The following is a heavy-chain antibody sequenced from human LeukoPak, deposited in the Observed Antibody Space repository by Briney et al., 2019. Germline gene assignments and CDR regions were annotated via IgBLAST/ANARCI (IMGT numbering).Heavy chain of an antibody. CDR2: IYYSGSI. CDR3: ARIAAETYYYYYGMDV. V-gene: IGHV4-39*01. Sequence: SETLSLTCTVSGGSISSSSYYWGWIRQPPGKGLEWIVSIYYSGSIYYNPSLKSRVTISVDTSKNQFSLKLSSVTAADTAVYYCARIAAETYYYYYGMDVWGQGTTVTVSS. J-gene: IGHJ6*02. D-gene: IGHD6-13*01. CDR1: GGSISSSSYY.